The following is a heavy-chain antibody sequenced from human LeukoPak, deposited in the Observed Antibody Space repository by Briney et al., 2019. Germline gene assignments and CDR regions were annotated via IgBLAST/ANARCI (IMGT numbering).Heavy chain of an antibody. Sequence: ASVKVSCKASGYTFTSYYMHWVRQAPGQGLEWMGIINPSGGSTSYAQKFQGRVTISVDTSKNQFSLKLSSVTAADTAVYYCARLRRDGHKSQRLSAFDIWGQGTMVTVSS. CDR2: INPSGGST. J-gene: IGHJ3*02. CDR3: ARLRRDGHKSQRLSAFDI. D-gene: IGHD5-24*01. CDR1: GYTFTSYY. V-gene: IGHV1-46*01.